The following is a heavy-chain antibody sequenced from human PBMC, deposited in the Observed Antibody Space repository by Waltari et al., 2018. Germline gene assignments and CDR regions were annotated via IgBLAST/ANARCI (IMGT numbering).Heavy chain of an antibody. Sequence: QVQLVQSGAEVKKPGASVKVSCKASGYTFTGSYMHWVRQAPGQGLEWMGWINPNSGGTNYAQKFQGRVTMTRDTSISTAYMELSRLRSDDTAVYYCARGLVVVPAASIYFQHWGQGTLVTVSS. CDR2: INPNSGGT. V-gene: IGHV1-2*02. D-gene: IGHD2-2*01. J-gene: IGHJ1*01. CDR1: GYTFTGSY. CDR3: ARGLVVVPAASIYFQH.